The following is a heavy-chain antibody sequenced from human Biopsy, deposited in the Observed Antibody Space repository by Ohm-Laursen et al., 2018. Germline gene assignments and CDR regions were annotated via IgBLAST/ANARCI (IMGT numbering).Heavy chain of an antibody. CDR2: ISWDGGSE. D-gene: IGHD3-3*01. CDR3: VRGYSSSWSGYLDH. CDR1: GFTFDDHV. J-gene: IGHJ4*02. Sequence: SLRLSCSASGFTFDDHVMHWVRQAPGKGLEWVSGISWDGGSEGYADSVKGRFTISRDNAKNSLFLQMNSLTTEDTALYYCVRGYSSSWSGYLDHWGQGTLVTVSS. V-gene: IGHV3-9*01.